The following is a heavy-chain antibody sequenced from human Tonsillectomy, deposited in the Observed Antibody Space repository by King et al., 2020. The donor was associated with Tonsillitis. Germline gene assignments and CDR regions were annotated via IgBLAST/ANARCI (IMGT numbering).Heavy chain of an antibody. CDR2: IWYDGTHE. CDR3: LRGAGSSWFGPIDY. CDR1: GFTFSRYG. Sequence: VQLVESGGGVVQPGRSLRLSCAASGFTFSRYGMHWVRQAPGKGLEWGAGIWYDGTHEFYADPGKGRFTISRDNDKNTLYLQMSSLRAEDTAVYYCLRGAGSSWFGPIDYWGQGTLVTVSS. J-gene: IGHJ4*02. D-gene: IGHD6-13*01. V-gene: IGHV3-33*01.